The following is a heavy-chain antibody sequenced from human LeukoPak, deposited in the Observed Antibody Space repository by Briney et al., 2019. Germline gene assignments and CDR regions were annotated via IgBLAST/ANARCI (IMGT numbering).Heavy chain of an antibody. CDR3: ARGGRRITMIVVVSDAFDI. Sequence: PSETLSLTCTVSGVSISSYYWSWLRQPPGKGLEWIGNTYYSGSTNYNPSLKSRVTISVDTSKNQFSLKLSPVTAADTAVYYCARGGRRITMIVVVSDAFDIWGQGTMVTVSS. CDR1: GVSISSYY. J-gene: IGHJ3*02. V-gene: IGHV4-59*01. CDR2: TYYSGST. D-gene: IGHD3-22*01.